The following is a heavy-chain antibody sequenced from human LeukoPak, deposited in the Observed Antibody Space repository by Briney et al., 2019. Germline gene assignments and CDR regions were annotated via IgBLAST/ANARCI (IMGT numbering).Heavy chain of an antibody. CDR1: GGSISSGGYY. V-gene: IGHV4-31*03. CDR3: ASVRTVTRPFDY. Sequence: PSQTLSLTCTVSGGSISSGGYYWSWIRQRPGKGLEWIGYIFYSGSTYYNPSLKSRVTISVDTSQNQFSLMLSSVTAADTAVYYCASVRTVTRPFDYWGQGTLVIVSS. CDR2: IFYSGST. J-gene: IGHJ4*02. D-gene: IGHD4-17*01.